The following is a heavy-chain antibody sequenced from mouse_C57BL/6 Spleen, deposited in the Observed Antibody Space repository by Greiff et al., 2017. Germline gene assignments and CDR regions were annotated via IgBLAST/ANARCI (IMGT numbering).Heavy chain of an antibody. V-gene: IGHV1-72*01. Sequence: QVQLKQPGAELVKPGASVKLSCKASGYTFTSYWMHWVKQRPGRGLEWIGRIDPNSGGTKYNEKFKSKATLTVDKPSSTAYMQLSSLTSEDSAVYYCAYYGSEYFDVWGTGTTVTVSS. J-gene: IGHJ1*03. CDR3: AYYGSEYFDV. CDR2: IDPNSGGT. D-gene: IGHD1-1*01. CDR1: GYTFTSYW.